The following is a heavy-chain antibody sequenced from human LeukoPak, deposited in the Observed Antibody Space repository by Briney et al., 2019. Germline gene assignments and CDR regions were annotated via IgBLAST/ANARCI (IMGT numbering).Heavy chain of an antibody. V-gene: IGHV4-4*07. J-gene: IGHJ6*02. Sequence: SGTLSLTCTVSGGSITNYYWSWIRQPAGKGLEWIWRIYTSGSTSSHPSLKSRVTMSIDTSKTQFSLKLSSLTAADTAIYYCARGCSSTSCWLRMDVWGQGTTVTVSS. CDR1: GGSITNYY. CDR3: ARGCSSTSCWLRMDV. CDR2: IYTSGST. D-gene: IGHD2-2*01.